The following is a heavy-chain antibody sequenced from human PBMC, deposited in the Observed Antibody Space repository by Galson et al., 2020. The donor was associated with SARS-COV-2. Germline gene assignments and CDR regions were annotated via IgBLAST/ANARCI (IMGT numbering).Heavy chain of an antibody. V-gene: IGHV1-8*01. D-gene: IGHD3-16*02. CDR2: MNPNSGNT. CDR3: ARGRDYVWGRYRLRWFHP. J-gene: IGHJ5*02. Sequence: ASVKVSCKASGYTFTSYDINWVRQATGQGLEWMGWMNPNSGNTGYAQKFQGRVTMTRNTSISTAYMELSSLRSEDTAVYYCARGRDYVWGRYRLRWFHPWRQAPLFTVSS. CDR1: GYTFTSYD.